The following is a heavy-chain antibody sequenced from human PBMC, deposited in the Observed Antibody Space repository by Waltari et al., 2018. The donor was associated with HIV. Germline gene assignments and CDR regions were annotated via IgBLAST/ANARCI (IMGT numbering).Heavy chain of an antibody. V-gene: IGHV3-48*01. CDR2: ISMSSDTI. J-gene: IGHJ4*02. CDR3: ARYFDALHF. CDR1: TSSFSHYA. Sequence: EVQVVESGGGLLQPGGSLRLSWPVPTSSFSHYAMNWVRQAPGKGLEWVAYISMSSDTIYYADSVKGRFTISRDNAKNSLYLQMNSLRPEDTAIYYCARYFDALHFWGQGILVTVSS.